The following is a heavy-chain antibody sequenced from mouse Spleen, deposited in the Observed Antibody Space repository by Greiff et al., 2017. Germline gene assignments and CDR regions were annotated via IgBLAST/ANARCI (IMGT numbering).Heavy chain of an antibody. D-gene: IGHD2-14*01. CDR3: ARPYYRYDVFAY. CDR2: IDPANGNT. J-gene: IGHJ3*01. V-gene: IGHV14-3*01. Sequence: EVQLVESVAELVRPGASVKLSCTASGFTIKNTYMHWVKQRPEQGLEWIGRIDPANGNTKYAPKFQGKATITADTSSNTAYLQLSSLTSEDTAIYYCARPYYRYDVFAYWGQGTLVTVSA. CDR1: GFTIKNTY.